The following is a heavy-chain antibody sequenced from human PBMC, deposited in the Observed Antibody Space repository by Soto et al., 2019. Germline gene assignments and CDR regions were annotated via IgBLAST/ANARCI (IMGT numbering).Heavy chain of an antibody. D-gene: IGHD2-2*01. CDR3: AGYCSSTSCYAVNLRYYYYGMDV. Sequence: GGSLRLSCAASGFTFSSYAMSWVRQAPGKGLEWVSAISGSGGSTYYADSVKGRFTISRDNSKNTLYLQMNSLRAEDTAVYYCAGYCSSTSCYAVNLRYYYYGMDVWGQGTTVTVSS. J-gene: IGHJ6*02. V-gene: IGHV3-23*01. CDR1: GFTFSSYA. CDR2: ISGSGGST.